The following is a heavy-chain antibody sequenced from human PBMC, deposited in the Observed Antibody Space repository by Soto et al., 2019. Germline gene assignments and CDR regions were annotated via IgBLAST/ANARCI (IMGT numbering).Heavy chain of an antibody. CDR2: IYYSGST. V-gene: IGHV4-31*03. J-gene: IGHJ6*02. Sequence: PSETLSLTCTVSGGSISSGGYYWSWIRQHPGKGLEWIGYIYYSGSTYYNPSLKSRVTISVDTSKNQFSLKLSSVTAADTAVYYCASDLAARPHYYYYGMDVWGQGTTVTVSS. CDR3: ASDLAARPHYYYYGMDV. CDR1: GGSISSGGYY. D-gene: IGHD6-6*01.